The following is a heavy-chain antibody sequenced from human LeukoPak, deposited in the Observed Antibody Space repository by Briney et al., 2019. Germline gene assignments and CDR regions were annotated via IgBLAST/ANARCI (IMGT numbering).Heavy chain of an antibody. Sequence: GGSLRLSCAASGFTFSSYAMHWVRQAPGKGLEGVAVISYDGSNKYYADSVKGRFTISRDNSKNTLYLQMNSLRAEDTALYYCAKDYCGGDCYSGWYFDLWGRGTLVTVSS. V-gene: IGHV3-30*04. J-gene: IGHJ2*01. CDR2: ISYDGSNK. D-gene: IGHD2-21*02. CDR3: AKDYCGGDCYSGWYFDL. CDR1: GFTFSSYA.